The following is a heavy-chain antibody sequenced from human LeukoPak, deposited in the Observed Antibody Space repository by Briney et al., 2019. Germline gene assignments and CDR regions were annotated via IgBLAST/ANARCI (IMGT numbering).Heavy chain of an antibody. CDR1: GFSFSSYA. CDR3: AISGYSSGWYYFDY. V-gene: IGHV3-23*01. Sequence: GGSLRLSCAASGFSFSSYAMNWVRQAPGKGLEWVSIISDSGGDTYYADSVKGRFTISRDNSKNTLYLQMNSLRAEDTAVYYCAISGYSSGWYYFDYWGQGTLVTVSS. J-gene: IGHJ4*02. CDR2: ISDSGGDT. D-gene: IGHD6-19*01.